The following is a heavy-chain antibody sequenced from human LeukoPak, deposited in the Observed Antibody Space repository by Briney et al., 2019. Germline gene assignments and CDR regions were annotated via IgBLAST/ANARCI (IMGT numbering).Heavy chain of an antibody. J-gene: IGHJ4*02. V-gene: IGHV4-59*01. CDR3: ARVGYYDSSGFFDY. CDR1: GGSISSYY. Sequence: SETLSLTCTASGGSISSYYWSWIRQPPGKGLEWIGYIYYSGSTNYNPSLKSRVTISVDTSKNQFSLKLSSVTAADTVVYYCARVGYYDSSGFFDYWGQGTLVTVSS. D-gene: IGHD3-22*01. CDR2: IYYSGST.